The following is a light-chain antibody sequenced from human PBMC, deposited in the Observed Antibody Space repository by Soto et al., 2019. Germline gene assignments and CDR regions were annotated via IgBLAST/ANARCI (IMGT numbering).Light chain of an antibody. J-gene: IGKJ1*01. Sequence: AIQMTQSPSSLSASVGDRVTITCRASQGIRNDLNWYQQKPGKAPKLLIYAASSLQSGVPSKFSGSGSVTDFTLTISSLQPEDFATYYCLQDYNYPRTFGQGTKVEIK. CDR3: LQDYNYPRT. CDR1: QGIRND. CDR2: AAS. V-gene: IGKV1-6*01.